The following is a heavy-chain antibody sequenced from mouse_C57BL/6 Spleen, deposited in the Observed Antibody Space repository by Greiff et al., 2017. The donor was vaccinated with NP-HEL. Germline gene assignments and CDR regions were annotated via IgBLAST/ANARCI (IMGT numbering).Heavy chain of an antibody. CDR3: ARDLCYDPRYALDY. CDR1: GFTLSSYA. D-gene: IGHD2-3*01. V-gene: IGHV5-4*01. J-gene: IGHJ4*01. Sequence: EVHLVESGGGLVKPGGSLKLSCAASGFTLSSYAMSWVRQTPEKRPEWVATISAGGSYTYYPDNVKGRFTISRDNAKNNLYLQMSHLKSEDTALYYCARDLCYDPRYALDYWGQGISVTVSS. CDR2: ISAGGSYT.